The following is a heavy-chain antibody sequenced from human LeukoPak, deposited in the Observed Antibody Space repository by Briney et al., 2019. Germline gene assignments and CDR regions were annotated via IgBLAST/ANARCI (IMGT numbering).Heavy chain of an antibody. CDR1: GFTFSSYS. D-gene: IGHD3-22*01. V-gene: IGHV3-21*01. CDR2: ISSSSSYI. CDR3: ARPFNSYYYDSSGYYPYFDY. J-gene: IGHJ4*02. Sequence: GGSLRLSCAASGFTFSSYSMNWVRQAPGKGLEWVSSISSSSSYIYYADSVKGRFTISRDKDKNSLYLQMNSLRAEDTAVYYCARPFNSYYYDSSGYYPYFDYWGQGTLVTVSS.